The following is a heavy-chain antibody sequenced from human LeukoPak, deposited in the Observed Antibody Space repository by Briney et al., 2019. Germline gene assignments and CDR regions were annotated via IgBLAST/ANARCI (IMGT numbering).Heavy chain of an antibody. CDR2: INPNTGGT. CDR1: GYSFTGYF. J-gene: IGHJ4*02. V-gene: IGHV1-2*02. Sequence: ASVKVSCKASGYSFTGYFMHWVRQAPGQGLDWMGWINPNTGGTKYAQKFRGRVTMTRDTSIGTAYMELSTVTSDDTAVYFCARVHATGYFSLDLGYWGQGTLVTVSS. D-gene: IGHD3-9*01. CDR3: ARVHATGYFSLDLGY.